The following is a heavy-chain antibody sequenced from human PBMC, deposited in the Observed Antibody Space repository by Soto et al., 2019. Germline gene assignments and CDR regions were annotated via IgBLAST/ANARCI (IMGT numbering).Heavy chain of an antibody. Sequence: SETLSLTCTVSGDSMATGGHYYNWIRQVPGKGLEWIGYVYYSGATHYTPSLRARATISRDTSKNQFSLRLISVTAADTAPYYCARDKDLQPTVWGFWGQGIQVTVSS. D-gene: IGHD3-16*01. V-gene: IGHV4-31*03. CDR1: GDSMATGGHY. CDR2: VYYSGAT. CDR3: ARDKDLQPTVWGF. J-gene: IGHJ4*02.